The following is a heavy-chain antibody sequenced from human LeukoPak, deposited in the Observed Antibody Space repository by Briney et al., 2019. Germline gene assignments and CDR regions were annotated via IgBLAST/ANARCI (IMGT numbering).Heavy chain of an antibody. Sequence: SETLSLTCTVSGGSISSGGYYWSWIRQHPGKGLEWIGYIYYSGSTYYNPSLKSRVTISVDTPKNQFSLKLSSVTAADTAMYYCARVPRNLQTIAAAGTMDNWFDPWGQGTLVTVSS. CDR3: ARVPRNLQTIAAAGTMDNWFDP. J-gene: IGHJ5*02. D-gene: IGHD6-13*01. CDR2: IYYSGST. CDR1: GGSISSGGYY. V-gene: IGHV4-31*03.